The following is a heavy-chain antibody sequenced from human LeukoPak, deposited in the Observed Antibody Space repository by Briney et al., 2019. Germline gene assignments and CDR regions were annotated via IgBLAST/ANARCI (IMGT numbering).Heavy chain of an antibody. J-gene: IGHJ3*01. CDR2: INQDGSET. D-gene: IGHD5-24*01. V-gene: IGHV3-7*05. CDR3: VRGFDGYFGFDL. CDR1: GFTFSTYW. Sequence: PGGSLRLSCAASGFTFSTYWMSWVRMAPGKGLEWVANINQDGSETFYVDPVKGRFTISRDNGKNSMFVQMDSLRAEDTAVYYCVRGFDGYFGFDLWGQGTMVTVSS.